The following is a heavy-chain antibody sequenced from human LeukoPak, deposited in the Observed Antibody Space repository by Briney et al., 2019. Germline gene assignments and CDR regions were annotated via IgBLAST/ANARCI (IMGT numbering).Heavy chain of an antibody. Sequence: GGSLRLSCAASGFIFSSYEMNWVRQDPGKGLEWVSYISSSGSTIYYADSVKGRFTISRDNAKNSLYLQMNSLRAEDTAVYYCATSITMIGENRGDYWGQGTLVTVSS. CDR3: ATSITMIGENRGDY. V-gene: IGHV3-48*03. J-gene: IGHJ4*02. CDR2: ISSSGSTI. CDR1: GFIFSSYE. D-gene: IGHD3-22*01.